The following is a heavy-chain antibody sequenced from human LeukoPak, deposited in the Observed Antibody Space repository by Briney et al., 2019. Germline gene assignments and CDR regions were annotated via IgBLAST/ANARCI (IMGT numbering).Heavy chain of an antibody. J-gene: IGHJ5*02. D-gene: IGHD5-18*01. CDR3: ARAGYHNWFDP. V-gene: IGHV3-20*04. CDR1: GFTVTSNY. CDR2: INWDGVST. Sequence: PGGSLRLSCAASGFTVTSNYMNWVRQAPGKGLEWVSGINWDGVSTGYADSVKGRFTISRDNAKNSLYLQMDSLRAEDTALYYCARAGYHNWFDPWGQGTLVTVSS.